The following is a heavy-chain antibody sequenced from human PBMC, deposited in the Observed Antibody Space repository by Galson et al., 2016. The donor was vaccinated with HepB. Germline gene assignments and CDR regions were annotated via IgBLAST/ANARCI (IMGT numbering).Heavy chain of an antibody. Sequence: LVKPTQTLTLTCTFSGFSLSTSGMCVSWIRQPPGKALEWLARIDWDDEKYYSTSLKTRLTISKDTSKNQVVLTMTNMDPVDTATYYCARGTGYSGYDSYHYYGMDVWGQGTTVTVSS. CDR2: IDWDDEK. J-gene: IGHJ6*02. CDR3: ARGTGYSGYDSYHYYGMDV. CDR1: GFSLSTSGMC. V-gene: IGHV2-70*11. D-gene: IGHD5-12*01.